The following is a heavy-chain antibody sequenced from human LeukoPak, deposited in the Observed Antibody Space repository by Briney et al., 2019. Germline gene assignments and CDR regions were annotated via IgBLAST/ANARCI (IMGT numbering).Heavy chain of an antibody. CDR2: IYYSGST. V-gene: IGHV4-59*01. J-gene: IGHJ4*02. CDR3: ASTPRHYDHSPFFDY. CDR1: GGSISSYY. D-gene: IGHD4-11*01. Sequence: RPSETLSLTCTVSGGSISSYYWSWIRQPPGKGLEWIGYIYYSGSTNYNPSLKSRVTISVDTSKNQFSLKLSSVTAADTAVYYCASTPRHYDHSPFFDYWGQGTLVTVSS.